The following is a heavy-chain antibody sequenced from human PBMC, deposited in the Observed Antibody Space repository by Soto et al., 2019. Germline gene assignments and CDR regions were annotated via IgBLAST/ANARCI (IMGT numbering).Heavy chain of an antibody. J-gene: IGHJ3*02. CDR1: GGSISSYY. CDR3: ARDGRTLGHSRSWYLSAFDI. Sequence: EPLSLTCTVSGGSISSYYWSWIRQPPGKGLDWIGYIYYSGSTNYNPSLKSRVTISVDTSKNQFSPKLSSVTAADTAVYYCARDGRTLGHSRSWYLSAFDIWGQVKMVTVS. CDR2: IYYSGST. D-gene: IGHD6-13*01. V-gene: IGHV4-59*12.